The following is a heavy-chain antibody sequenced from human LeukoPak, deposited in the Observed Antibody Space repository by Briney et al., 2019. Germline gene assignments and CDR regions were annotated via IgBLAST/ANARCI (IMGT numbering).Heavy chain of an antibody. V-gene: IGHV3-43*01. D-gene: IGHD3-3*01. CDR2: ISWDGGST. CDR3: ARVDTIFGVVIPTFDY. CDR1: GFTFDDYT. Sequence: GGSLRLSCAASGFTFDDYTMHWVRQAPGKGLEWVSLISWDGGSTYYADSVKGRFTISRDNAKNSLYLQMNSLRAEDTAVYYCARVDTIFGVVIPTFDYWGQGTLVTVSS. J-gene: IGHJ4*02.